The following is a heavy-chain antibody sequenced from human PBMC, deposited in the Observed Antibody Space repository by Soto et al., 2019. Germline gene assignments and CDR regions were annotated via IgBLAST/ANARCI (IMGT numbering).Heavy chain of an antibody. CDR2: MYHSGST. V-gene: IGHV4-30-2*01. Sequence: SETLSLTCAVSGGSISSGGYSWSWIRQPPGKGLEWIGYMYHSGSTYYNPSLKSRVTISIDRSISTAYMELSRLRSDDTAVYYCARAHCGGDCYSGVDYWGQGTPVAVSS. CDR3: ARAHCGGDCYSGVDY. D-gene: IGHD2-21*02. J-gene: IGHJ4*02. CDR1: GGSISSGGYS.